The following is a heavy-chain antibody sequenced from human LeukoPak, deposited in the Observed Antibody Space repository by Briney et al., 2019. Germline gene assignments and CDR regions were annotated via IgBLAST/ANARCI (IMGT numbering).Heavy chain of an antibody. Sequence: GGSLRLSCAASGFTFSSYSMNWVRQAPGKGLEWVSSISSSSSYIYYADSVKGRFTISRDNAKNSLYLQMSSLRAEDTAVYYCARAGFGEFLYYYYGMDVWGQGTTVTVSS. CDR3: ARAGFGEFLYYYYGMDV. D-gene: IGHD3-10*01. J-gene: IGHJ6*02. CDR1: GFTFSSYS. CDR2: ISSSSSYI. V-gene: IGHV3-21*01.